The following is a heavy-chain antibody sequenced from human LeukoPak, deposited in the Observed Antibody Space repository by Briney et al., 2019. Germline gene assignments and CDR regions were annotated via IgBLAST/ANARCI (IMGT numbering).Heavy chain of an antibody. CDR3: PRDSVVVPAAIKYYYYMDV. J-gene: IGHJ6*03. V-gene: IGHV1-2*02. CDR2: ITPNSGGT. CDR1: GYTFTGYY. Sequence: ASVKVSCKTSGYTFTGYYIHWVRQAPGQGLEWMGWITPNSGGTNYAQKFQGRVTMTRDTSISTAYMELSRLRSDDTAVYYCPRDSVVVPAAIKYYYYMDVWGKGTTVTVSS. D-gene: IGHD2-2*01.